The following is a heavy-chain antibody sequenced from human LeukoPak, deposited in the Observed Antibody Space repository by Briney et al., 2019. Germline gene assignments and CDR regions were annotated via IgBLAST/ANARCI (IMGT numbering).Heavy chain of an antibody. CDR1: GGSISSGDYY. CDR3: ARGLKWGDGNYSDY. V-gene: IGHV4-30-4*08. D-gene: IGHD1-26*01. Sequence: PSRTLSLTCTVSGGSISSGDYYWSWIRQPPGKGLEWIGYIYYSGSTYYNPSLKSRVTISVDTSKNQFSLKLSSVTAADTAVYYCARGLKWGDGNYSDYWGQGTLVTVSS. CDR2: IYYSGST. J-gene: IGHJ4*02.